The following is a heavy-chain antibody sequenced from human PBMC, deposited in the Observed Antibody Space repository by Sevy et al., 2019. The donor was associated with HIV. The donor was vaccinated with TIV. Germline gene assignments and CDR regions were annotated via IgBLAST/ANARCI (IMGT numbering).Heavy chain of an antibody. CDR1: GFTFSNYW. Sequence: QLGGSLRLSCAASGFTFSNYWMHWVRQAPGKGLVWVSRIKTDGSNGDSADSVKGRFFISRDNAKNLLYLQMNSLRAEDTAVYYCEREGDTVLVPTAVDAFDFWGQGTMVTVSS. CDR3: EREGDTVLVPTAVDAFDF. CDR2: IKTDGSNG. D-gene: IGHD2-2*01. V-gene: IGHV3-74*01. J-gene: IGHJ3*01.